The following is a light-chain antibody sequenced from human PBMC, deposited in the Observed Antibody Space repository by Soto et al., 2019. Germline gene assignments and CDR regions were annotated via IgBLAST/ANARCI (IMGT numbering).Light chain of an antibody. CDR3: GTWDSSLSVVV. Sequence: QSVLTQSSSVSAAAGQKVSISCSGSYSNIGSNFVSWYQHFPGSAPKLVIYDNSQRPSWIPDRFSGSNSGSSATLGITGLQTGDEADYYCGTWDSSLSVVVFGGGTKVTVL. CDR2: DNS. J-gene: IGLJ2*01. CDR1: YSNIGSNF. V-gene: IGLV1-51*01.